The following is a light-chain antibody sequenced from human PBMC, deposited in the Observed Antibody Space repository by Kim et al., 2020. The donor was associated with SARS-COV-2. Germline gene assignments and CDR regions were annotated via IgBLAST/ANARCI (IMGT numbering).Light chain of an antibody. CDR2: SAS. Sequence: ASVGDRVNMNCRESQSSSSDLKWYQCEPGQAPKLLIYSASSLQGGVPSRFSGSGSGTDFTLTILSLHPDDFATYYCQQNYSTPLTFGQGTRLEIK. CDR3: QQNYSTPLT. V-gene: IGKV1-39*01. CDR1: QSSSSD. J-gene: IGKJ5*01.